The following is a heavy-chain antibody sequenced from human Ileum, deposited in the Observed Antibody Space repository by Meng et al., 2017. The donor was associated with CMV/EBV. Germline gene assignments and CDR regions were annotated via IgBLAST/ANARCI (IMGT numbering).Heavy chain of an antibody. J-gene: IGHJ2*01. Sequence: HLQQSGPGVVTPSHPPSLTCTVSGGAISSGDYWWSWIRQPPGMGLEWIGYISYSGSTYYNPSLRSRVTVSVDTSNNQFSLDLRSGTAADTAVYYCPRAVAGWYFDLWGRGTLVTVSS. CDR3: PRAVAGWYFDL. CDR1: GGAISSGDYW. D-gene: IGHD3-10*01. V-gene: IGHV4-30-4*08. CDR2: ISYSGST.